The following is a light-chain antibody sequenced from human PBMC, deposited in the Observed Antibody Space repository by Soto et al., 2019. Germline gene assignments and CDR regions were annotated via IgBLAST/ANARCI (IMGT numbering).Light chain of an antibody. CDR2: NVN. Sequence: QSVLTQSVSVSGSPLQSITISCTGTSSDVGNYNYVSWYQQHPGEVPKLIIFNVNNRPSGVSNRFSGSKSGNTASLTISGLQAEDEADYYCSSFTSSTTHVFGTGTKVTVL. CDR1: SSDVGNYNY. V-gene: IGLV2-14*01. J-gene: IGLJ1*01. CDR3: SSFTSSTTHV.